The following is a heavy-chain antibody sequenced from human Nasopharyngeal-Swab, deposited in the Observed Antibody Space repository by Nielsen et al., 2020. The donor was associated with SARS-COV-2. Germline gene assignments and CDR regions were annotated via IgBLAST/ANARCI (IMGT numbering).Heavy chain of an antibody. CDR3: ARGGYYDTTGYSPYYVGLDV. Sequence: SETLSLTCTVSGSSISTGDYYWSSIRQPPGKGLAWIGNIFYSGSTYYNPSLKSRVTKSLDTSKNQFSLKLSSVTAADTAVYYCARGGYYDTTGYSPYYVGLDVWGQGTTVTVSS. V-gene: IGHV4-30-4*01. CDR2: IFYSGST. J-gene: IGHJ6*02. D-gene: IGHD3-22*01. CDR1: GSSISTGDYY.